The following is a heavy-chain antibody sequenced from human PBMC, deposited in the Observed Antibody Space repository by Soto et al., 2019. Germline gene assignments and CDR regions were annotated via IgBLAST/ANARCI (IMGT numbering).Heavy chain of an antibody. D-gene: IGHD5-12*01. CDR3: ARVYNSGFYRPEGDYYFYGMDV. V-gene: IGHV4-4*07. CDR1: GGSIRDYY. CDR2: MYISGST. Sequence: QVQLQESGPGLVKPSETLSVTCSVSGGSIRDYYWSWIRQPAGKGLEWIGRMYISGSTKYNPSLQSRVTMSADTSVNQFSLTLISVTAADTATYYCARVYNSGFYRPEGDYYFYGMDVWGQGTTVTVSS. J-gene: IGHJ6*02.